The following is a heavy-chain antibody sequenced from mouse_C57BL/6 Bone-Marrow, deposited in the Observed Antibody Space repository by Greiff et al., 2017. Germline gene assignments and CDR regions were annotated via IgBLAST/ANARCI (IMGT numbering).Heavy chain of an antibody. D-gene: IGHD3-3*01. CDR1: GYTFTSYW. CDR2: IYPSDSET. J-gene: IGHJ4*01. V-gene: IGHV1-61*01. CDR3: ARREGRGQNYARDY. Sequence: QVQLQQPGAELVRPGSSVKLSCKASGYTFTSYWMDWVKQRPGQGLEWIGNIYPSDSETHYNQKFKDKATLTVDKSSSTAYMQLSSLTSEDSAVYYCARREGRGQNYARDYWGQGTSVTVSS.